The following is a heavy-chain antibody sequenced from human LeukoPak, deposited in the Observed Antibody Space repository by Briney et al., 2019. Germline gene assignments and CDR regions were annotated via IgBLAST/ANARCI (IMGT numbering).Heavy chain of an antibody. V-gene: IGHV4-39*01. J-gene: IGHJ3*02. CDR3: ARLDYGDYSSGEAFDI. CDR2: IYHTGSA. Sequence: PSETLSLTCTVSGGSISSNSYYWGWIRQPPGKGLEWIGSIYHTGSAYYSPSLKSRATISVDTSKNQFSLTVTSVTAADTAVFYCARLDYGDYSSGEAFDIWGQGTMVTVSS. CDR1: GGSISSNSYY. D-gene: IGHD4-17*01.